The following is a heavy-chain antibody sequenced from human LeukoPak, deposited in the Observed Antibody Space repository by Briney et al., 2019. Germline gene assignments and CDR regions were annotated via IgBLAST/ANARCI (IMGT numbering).Heavy chain of an antibody. D-gene: IGHD1-26*01. CDR1: GFTFDDYA. Sequence: GRSLRLSCAASGFTFDDYAMHWVRQAPGKGLEWVSGISWNSGSIGYADSVKGRFTISRDNAKNSLYLQMNGLRAEDTALYYCAKGGLGATASPHPLDYWGQGTLVTVSS. CDR2: ISWNSGSI. J-gene: IGHJ4*02. CDR3: AKGGLGATASPHPLDY. V-gene: IGHV3-9*01.